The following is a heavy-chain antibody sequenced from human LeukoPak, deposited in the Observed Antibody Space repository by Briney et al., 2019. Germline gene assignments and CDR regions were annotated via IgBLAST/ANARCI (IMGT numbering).Heavy chain of an antibody. V-gene: IGHV3-23*01. J-gene: IGHJ4*02. CDR2: ISGSGGST. D-gene: IGHD4-23*01. Sequence: GGSLRLSCAASGFTFSSYAMSWVRQAPGKGLEWVSAISGSGGSTYYADSVKGRFTISRDNSKNTLYLQMNSLRAEDTAVYYCAKDGLTVVTPPYYFDYWGQGTLVTVSS. CDR1: GFTFSSYA. CDR3: AKDGLTVVTPPYYFDY.